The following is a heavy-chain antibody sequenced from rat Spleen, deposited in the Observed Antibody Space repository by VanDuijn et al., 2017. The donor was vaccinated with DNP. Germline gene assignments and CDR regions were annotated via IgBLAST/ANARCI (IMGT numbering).Heavy chain of an antibody. CDR1: GFTFSDYY. J-gene: IGHJ2*01. D-gene: IGHD1-4*01. V-gene: IGHV5-22*01. CDR3: ARHVLPLRVWDY. Sequence: EVHLVESGGGLVQPGRSLKLSCAASGFTFSDYYMAWVRQTPTKGLEWVAYITYGGNTYYRDSVKGRFTISRDNAKSTLYLQMNSLRSEDMATYYCARHVLPLRVWDYWGQGVMVTVSS. CDR2: ITYGGNT.